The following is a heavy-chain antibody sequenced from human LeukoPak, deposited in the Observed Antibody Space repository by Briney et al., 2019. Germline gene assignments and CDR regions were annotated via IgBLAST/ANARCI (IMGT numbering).Heavy chain of an antibody. CDR1: GGSISSYY. J-gene: IGHJ5*02. D-gene: IGHD3-3*01. CDR3: ARVLYDPSKTYNWFDP. Sequence: SETLSLTCTVSGGSISSYYWSWIRQPPGKGLEWIGYIYYSGSTNYNPSLKSRVTISVDTSKNQFSLKLSSVTAADTAVYYCARVLYDPSKTYNWFDPWGQGTLVTVSS. V-gene: IGHV4-59*01. CDR2: IYYSGST.